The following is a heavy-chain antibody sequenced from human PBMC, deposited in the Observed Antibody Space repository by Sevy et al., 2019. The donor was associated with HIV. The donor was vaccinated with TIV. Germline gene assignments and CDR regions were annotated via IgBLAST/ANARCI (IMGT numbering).Heavy chain of an antibody. CDR3: ARGGGYYGNYFDY. CDR1: GGSIDSGDYS. Sequence: SETLSLTCIVSGGSIDSGDYSWSWIRQPPGKDLEWIGYIYHSGSTYYNPSLRSRVTISVDRSINQFSLKLSSVTAADTAVYYCARGGGYYGNYFDYWGQGNLVTVSS. CDR2: IYHSGST. V-gene: IGHV4-30-2*01. D-gene: IGHD3-3*01. J-gene: IGHJ4*02.